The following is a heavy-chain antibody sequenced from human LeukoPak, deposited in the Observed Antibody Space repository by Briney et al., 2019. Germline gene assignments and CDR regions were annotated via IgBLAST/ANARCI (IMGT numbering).Heavy chain of an antibody. Sequence: ASVKVSCKASGYTFTGYYMHWVRQAPGQGLEWMGWINPNSGGTNYAQKFQGRVTMTRDTSISTAYMELSRLRSDDTAVYYCARGDYYDSSGYPHDYWGQGTLVTVSS. CDR2: INPNSGGT. J-gene: IGHJ4*02. D-gene: IGHD3-22*01. V-gene: IGHV1-2*02. CDR3: ARGDYYDSSGYPHDY. CDR1: GYTFTGYY.